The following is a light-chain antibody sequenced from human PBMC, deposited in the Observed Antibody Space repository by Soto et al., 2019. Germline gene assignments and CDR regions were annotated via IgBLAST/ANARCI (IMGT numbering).Light chain of an antibody. CDR2: DNT. CDR3: QSYDSGLSVVV. J-gene: IGLJ2*01. V-gene: IGLV1-40*01. Sequence: QSVLTQPPSVSGAPGQWVTISCTGSSSNIGAGYDVHWYQQLPGTAPKLLISDNTNRPSGVPDRFSGSKSGTSASLAITGRQADDDADYYGQSYDSGLSVVVFGGGTKLTVL. CDR1: SSNIGAGYD.